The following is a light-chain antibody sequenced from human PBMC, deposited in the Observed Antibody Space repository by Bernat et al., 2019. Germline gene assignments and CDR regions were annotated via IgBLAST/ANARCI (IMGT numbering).Light chain of an antibody. J-gene: IGKJ1*01. CDR3: HQYDTSRAN. CDR1: QSVSSSY. CDR2: GGS. V-gene: IGKV3-20*01. Sequence: EIVLTHSPGTLSLSPVERATLSCKASQSVSSSYLAWYQQKPGQAPRLLIYGGSNRAAGIPDRFSGSGSGTDFTPTINRLEPEEFAVYFCHQYDTSRANFGQGTKVEIK.